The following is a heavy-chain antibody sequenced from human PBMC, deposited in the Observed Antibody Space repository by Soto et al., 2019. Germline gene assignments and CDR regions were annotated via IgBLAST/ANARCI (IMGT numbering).Heavy chain of an antibody. CDR3: ARDPQYGSYFDY. V-gene: IGHV4-61*01. CDR1: GGSVSSSNYY. D-gene: IGHD3-10*01. J-gene: IGHJ4*02. CDR2: VYYSGST. Sequence: AQLQESGPGLVKPSETLSLTCAVSGGSVSSSNYYWTWIRQPPGKGLEWIGYVYYSGSTNYNPSLKSRVTISVDTSKNQFSLKLSSVTAADTAVYFCARDPQYGSYFDYWGQGTLVTVSS.